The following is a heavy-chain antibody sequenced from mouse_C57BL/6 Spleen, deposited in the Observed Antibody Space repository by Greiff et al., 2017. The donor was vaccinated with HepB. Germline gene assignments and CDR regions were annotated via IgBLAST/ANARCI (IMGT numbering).Heavy chain of an antibody. V-gene: IGHV3-5*01. D-gene: IGHD2-3*01. Sequence: EVNLVDSGPGLVKPSQTVFLTCTVTGISITTGNYRWSWIRQFPGNKLEWIGYIYYSGTITYNPSLTSRTTITRDTPKNQFFLEMNSLTAEDTANFYWARDRGGYYGWFAYWGQGTLVTVSA. CDR3: ARDRGGYYGWFAY. J-gene: IGHJ3*01. CDR1: GISITTGNYR. CDR2: IYYSGTI.